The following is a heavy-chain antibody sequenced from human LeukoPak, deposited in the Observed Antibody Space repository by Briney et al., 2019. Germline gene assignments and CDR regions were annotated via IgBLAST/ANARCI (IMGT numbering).Heavy chain of an antibody. V-gene: IGHV4-38-2*02. CDR1: GYSISSGYY. CDR2: IYHSGST. D-gene: IGHD3-3*01. CDR3: ARAGDFWSGYPFDY. Sequence: SETLSLTCTVSGYSISSGYYWGWIRQPPGKGLEWIGSIYHSGSTYYNPSLKSRVTISVDTSKNQFSLKLSSVTAADTAVYYYARAGDFWSGYPFDYWGQGTLVTVSS. J-gene: IGHJ4*02.